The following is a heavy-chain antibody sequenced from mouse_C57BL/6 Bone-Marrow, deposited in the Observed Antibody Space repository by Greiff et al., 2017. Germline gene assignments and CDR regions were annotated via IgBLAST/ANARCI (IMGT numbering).Heavy chain of an antibody. Sequence: DVKLVESGGGLVKPGGSLKLSCAASGFTFSDYGMHWVRQAPEKGPEWVAYISSGSSTIYYADTVKGRFTISRDNAKNTLFLQMTSLRSEDTAMYYCAVYYYGSRRYFDVWGTGTTVTVSS. CDR3: AVYYYGSRRYFDV. J-gene: IGHJ1*03. D-gene: IGHD1-1*01. CDR2: ISSGSSTI. CDR1: GFTFSDYG. V-gene: IGHV5-17*01.